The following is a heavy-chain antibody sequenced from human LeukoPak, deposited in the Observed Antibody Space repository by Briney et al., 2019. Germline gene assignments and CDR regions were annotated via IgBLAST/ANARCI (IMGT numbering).Heavy chain of an antibody. D-gene: IGHD2-8*02. CDR1: GDSISIYY. J-gene: IGHJ3*02. Sequence: SETLSLTCSVSGDSISIYYWSWIRQPPGKGLEWIGYIYNSGSTNYNPSLKSRVTISVDTSKNQFSLKLTSVTAEDTAVYYCATERVVYDAFDIWGQGTMVTVSS. CDR3: ATERVVYDAFDI. V-gene: IGHV4-59*01. CDR2: IYNSGST.